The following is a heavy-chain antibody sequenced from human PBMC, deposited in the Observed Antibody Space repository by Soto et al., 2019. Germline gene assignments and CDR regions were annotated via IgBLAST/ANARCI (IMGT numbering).Heavy chain of an antibody. Sequence: PGESLKISCKGSGYTFPSYWIGWVRQMPGKGLEWMGIIYPGDSETRYSPSFQGQVTFSADKSITTAYVQWSSLKASDTAIYYCAAAPVNYYDVDVWGQGTTVTVSS. CDR3: AAAPVNYYDVDV. V-gene: IGHV5-51*01. J-gene: IGHJ6*02. D-gene: IGHD6-13*01. CDR2: IYPGDSET. CDR1: GYTFPSYW.